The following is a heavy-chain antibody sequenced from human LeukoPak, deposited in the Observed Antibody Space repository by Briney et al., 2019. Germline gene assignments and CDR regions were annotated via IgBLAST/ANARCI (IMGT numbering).Heavy chain of an antibody. CDR3: ARVLSGRGSLYSYYYYMDV. J-gene: IGHJ6*03. V-gene: IGHV3-53*01. D-gene: IGHD3-10*01. Sequence: GGSLRLSCAASGFTVSSNYMIWVRQAPGKGLEWVSVIYSGGRTYYVDSVKGRFTISRDNSKNTLYLQMNSLRAEDTAVYYCARVLSGRGSLYSYYYYMDVWGKGTTVTISS. CDR2: IYSGGRT. CDR1: GFTVSSNY.